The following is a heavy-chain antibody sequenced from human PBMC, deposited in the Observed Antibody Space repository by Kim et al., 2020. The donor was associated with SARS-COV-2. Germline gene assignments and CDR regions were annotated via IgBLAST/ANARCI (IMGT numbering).Heavy chain of an antibody. CDR1: GFTFRNYY. V-gene: IGHV3-11*05. Sequence: GGSLRLSCAASGFTFRNYYMSWIRQAPGEGLEWISYISDSSSFTKYADSVKGRFTISRDNNKNSLILQMDSLRPEDTAIYYCVRGGLVEYFQHWGHGTLVTVSA. CDR2: ISDSSSFT. CDR3: VRGGLVEYFQH. J-gene: IGHJ1*01. D-gene: IGHD3-9*01.